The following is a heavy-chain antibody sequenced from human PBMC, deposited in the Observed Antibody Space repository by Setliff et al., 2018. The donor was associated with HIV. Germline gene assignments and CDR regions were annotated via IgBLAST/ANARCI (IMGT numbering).Heavy chain of an antibody. Sequence: SETLSLTCTVSGDSSGMNYWAWIRQPPGKGLEWIGSGSYAGTTYYNPSLEGRVSMSFDSSKNQFSLRLRSMAAADAATYYCTADRASVWYGHWGQGTLVTVSS. J-gene: IGHJ5*02. CDR3: TADRASVWYGH. CDR1: GDSSGMNY. V-gene: IGHV4-59*04. CDR2: GSYAGTT. D-gene: IGHD6-19*01.